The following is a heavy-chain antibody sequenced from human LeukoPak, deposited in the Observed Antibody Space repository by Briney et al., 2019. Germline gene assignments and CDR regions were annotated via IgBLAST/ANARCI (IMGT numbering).Heavy chain of an antibody. J-gene: IGHJ4*02. V-gene: IGHV3-48*03. CDR3: APEFYSFVDS. Sequence: GGSLRLSCAASGFTFSSYEMNWVRQAPGKGLEWVSYISSSGSTIYYADSVKGRFTISRDNAKNSLYLQMNSLRAEDTAVYYCAPEFYSFVDSWGQGTLVTVSS. CDR2: ISSSGSTI. CDR1: GFTFSSYE. D-gene: IGHD4-11*01.